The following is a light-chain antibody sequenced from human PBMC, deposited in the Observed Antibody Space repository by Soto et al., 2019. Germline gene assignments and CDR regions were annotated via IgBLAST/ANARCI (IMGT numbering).Light chain of an antibody. Sequence: EIVMTQSPATLSVSPGERATLSCRASQSVSSKLAWYQQKPGQGPRLLSCGASTRATGIPARFSGSGSGTDFTLTITRLEPEDFAVYYCQHYRTSFGGGTRVEIK. V-gene: IGKV3-15*01. CDR2: GAS. CDR1: QSVSSK. J-gene: IGKJ4*01. CDR3: QHYRTS.